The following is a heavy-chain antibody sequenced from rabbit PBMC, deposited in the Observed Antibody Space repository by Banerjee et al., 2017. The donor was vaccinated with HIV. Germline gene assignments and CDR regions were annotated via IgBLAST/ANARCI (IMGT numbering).Heavy chain of an antibody. CDR3: ARGYASAAGYGYGRVFNL. Sequence: QSLEESGGDLVKPGASLTLTCTASGFSFSSGYDMYWVRQAPGKGLEWIGCIYNGDGSTYYASWAKGRFTISKTSSTVDLKMTSLTAADTATYFCARGYASAAGYGYGRVFNLWGPGTLVTVS. CDR1: GFSFSSGYD. CDR2: IYNGDGST. V-gene: IGHV1S40*01. D-gene: IGHD6-1*01. J-gene: IGHJ4*01.